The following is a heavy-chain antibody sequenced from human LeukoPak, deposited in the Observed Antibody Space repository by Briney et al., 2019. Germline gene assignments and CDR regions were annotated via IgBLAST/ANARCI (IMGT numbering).Heavy chain of an antibody. V-gene: IGHV3-74*01. D-gene: IGHD3-22*01. CDR1: GFTFNAFW. CDR2: INSDGSSI. J-gene: IGHJ4*02. CDR3: ARGLVHDTSGYYSDY. Sequence: SGGSLRLSCAASGFTFNAFWMHWVRHAPGKGLVWVSRINSDGSSIAYADSVKGRFTISRDNAKNTLYLQMNSLKAEDAAVYYCARGLVHDTSGYYSDYWGQGTLVTVSS.